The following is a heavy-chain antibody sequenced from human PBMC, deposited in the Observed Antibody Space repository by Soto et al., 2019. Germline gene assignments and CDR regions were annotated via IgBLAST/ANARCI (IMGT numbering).Heavy chain of an antibody. CDR1: GYTFTGYY. Sequence: DSAKVSCKASGYTFTGYYMPWVRQAAGQGLEWMGWINPTSGGTNYAQKFQGRVTMTRDTSISTAYMELSRLRSDDTAVYYCAREAFGGYPIEYLGQGTLVTVSS. V-gene: IGHV1-2*02. CDR2: INPTSGGT. D-gene: IGHD3-10*01. CDR3: AREAFGGYPIEY. J-gene: IGHJ4*02.